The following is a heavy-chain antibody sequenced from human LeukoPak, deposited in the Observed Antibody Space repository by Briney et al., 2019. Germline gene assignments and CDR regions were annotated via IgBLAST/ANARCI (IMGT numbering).Heavy chain of an antibody. J-gene: IGHJ4*02. CDR3: AHRTKGSFSSWNPVGFDY. Sequence: TLSLTCTVSGGSISSGGYYWSWIRQPPGKALEWLALIYWDDDKRYSPSLKSRLTITKDTSKNQVVLTMTNMDPVDTATYYCAHRTKGSFSSWNPVGFDYWGQGTLVTVSS. D-gene: IGHD6-13*01. V-gene: IGHV2-5*08. CDR1: GGSISSGGYY. CDR2: IYWDDDK.